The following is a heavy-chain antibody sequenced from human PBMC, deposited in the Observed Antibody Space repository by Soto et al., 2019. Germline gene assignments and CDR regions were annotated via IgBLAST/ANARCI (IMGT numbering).Heavy chain of an antibody. J-gene: IGHJ4*02. CDR3: ARGTESLMIVPSFDY. CDR1: GGSISSYY. D-gene: IGHD3-22*01. V-gene: IGHV4-59*01. CDR2: IYYSGST. Sequence: PSETLSLTCTVSGGSISSYYWSWIRQPPGKGLEWIGYIYYSGSTNYNPSLKSRVTISVDTSKNQFSLKLCSVTAADTAVYYCARGTESLMIVPSFDYWGQGTLVTVSS.